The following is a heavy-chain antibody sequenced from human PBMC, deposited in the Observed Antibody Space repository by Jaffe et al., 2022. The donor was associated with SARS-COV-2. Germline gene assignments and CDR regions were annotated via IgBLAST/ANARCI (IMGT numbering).Heavy chain of an antibody. CDR2: IYYSGST. J-gene: IGHJ3*02. CDR1: GGSISSSSYY. Sequence: QLQLQESGPGLVKPSETLSLTCTVSGGSISSSSYYWGWIRQPPGKGLEWIGSIYYSGSTYYNPSLKSRVTISVDTSKNQFSLKLSSVTAADTAVYYCARHVANSSGYYPEAFDIWGQGTMVTVSS. V-gene: IGHV4-39*01. D-gene: IGHD3-22*01. CDR3: ARHVANSSGYYPEAFDI.